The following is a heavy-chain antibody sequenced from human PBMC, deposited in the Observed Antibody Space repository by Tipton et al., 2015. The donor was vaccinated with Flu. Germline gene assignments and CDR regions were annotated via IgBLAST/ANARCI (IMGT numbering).Heavy chain of an antibody. Sequence: SLRLSCPTSGFTLSNYAMHWVRQAPGEGLEWVAIILSDGTRRYNTDSVKGRFFISRDSSTNTLFLQMNSLSADDTAVYYCAKNREEYKLDAFDFWGRGTVVTVSS. CDR1: GFTLSNYA. V-gene: IGHV3-30-3*02. CDR2: ILSDGTRR. J-gene: IGHJ3*01. D-gene: IGHD1-1*01. CDR3: AKNREEYKLDAFDF.